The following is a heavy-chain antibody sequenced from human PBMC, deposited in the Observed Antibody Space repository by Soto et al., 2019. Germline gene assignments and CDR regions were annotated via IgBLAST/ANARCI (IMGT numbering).Heavy chain of an antibody. V-gene: IGHV5-51*01. Sequence: GASLKISCKGSGYGFTSYWIGWVRQMPGKGLEWMGIIYPGDSDTRYSPSFQGQVTISADKSISTAYLQWSSLKASDTAMYYCARRRTYCSGANCQLEPFDYWGQGTLVIVSS. J-gene: IGHJ4*02. D-gene: IGHD2-15*01. CDR2: IYPGDSDT. CDR3: ARRRTYCSGANCQLEPFDY. CDR1: GYGFTSYW.